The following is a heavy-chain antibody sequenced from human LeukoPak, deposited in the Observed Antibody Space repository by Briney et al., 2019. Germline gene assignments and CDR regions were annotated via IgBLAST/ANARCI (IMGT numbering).Heavy chain of an antibody. J-gene: IGHJ4*02. CDR2: ISGSGGST. D-gene: IGHD6-13*01. CDR1: GFTFSSYA. Sequence: GGSLRLSCAASGFTFSSYAMSWVRQAPGKGLEWVSAISGSGGSTYYADSVKGRFTIPRDNSKNTLYLQMNSLRAEDTAVYYCAKDPYSSSWYGHFDYWGQGTLVTVSS. CDR3: AKDPYSSSWYGHFDY. V-gene: IGHV3-23*01.